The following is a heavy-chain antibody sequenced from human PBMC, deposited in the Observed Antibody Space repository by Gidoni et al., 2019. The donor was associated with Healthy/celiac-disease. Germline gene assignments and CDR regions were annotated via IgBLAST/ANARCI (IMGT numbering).Heavy chain of an antibody. J-gene: IGHJ6*02. V-gene: IGHV3-21*01. CDR2: ISSSSSYI. Sequence: EVQLVESGGGLVKPGGSLRLSCAASGFTFSSYSMNWVRQAPGKGLEWVSSISSSSSYIYYADSVKGRFTISRDNAKNSLYLQMNSLRAEDTAVYYCARDRPPLHYSYGYYYYYYGMDVWGQGTTVTVSS. CDR3: ARDRPPLHYSYGYYYYYYGMDV. CDR1: GFTFSSYS. D-gene: IGHD5-18*01.